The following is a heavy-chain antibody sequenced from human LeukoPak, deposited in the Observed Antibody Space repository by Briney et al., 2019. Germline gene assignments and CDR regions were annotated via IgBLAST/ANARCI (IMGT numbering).Heavy chain of an antibody. D-gene: IGHD5-24*01. Sequence: PSETLSLTCAVSGYSISSGYDWGWIRQPPGKGLEWIGSISHSGSTHYNPSLKSRVTISVDTSKNQFSLKPNSVTAADTAVYYCARGPDGYNSQYWGQGTLVTVSS. CDR2: ISHSGST. V-gene: IGHV4-38-2*01. CDR1: GYSISSGYD. CDR3: ARGPDGYNSQY. J-gene: IGHJ4*02.